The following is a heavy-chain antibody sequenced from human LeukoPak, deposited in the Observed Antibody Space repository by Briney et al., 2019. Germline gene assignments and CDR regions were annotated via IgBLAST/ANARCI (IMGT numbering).Heavy chain of an antibody. Sequence: SETLSLTCAVYGGSFSGYYWSWIRQPPGKGLEWIGEINHSGSTNYNPSLKSRVTISVDTSKNQFSLKLSSVTAADTAVYYCARGRRGGITMVRGGRNYYMDVWGKGTTVTVSS. V-gene: IGHV4-34*01. CDR2: INHSGST. CDR3: ARGRRGGITMVRGGRNYYMDV. CDR1: GGSFSGYY. D-gene: IGHD3-10*01. J-gene: IGHJ6*03.